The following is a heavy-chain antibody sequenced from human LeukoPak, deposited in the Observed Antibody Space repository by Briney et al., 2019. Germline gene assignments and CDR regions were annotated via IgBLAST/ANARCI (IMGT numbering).Heavy chain of an antibody. CDR2: ISSSSSYI. D-gene: IGHD4-17*01. CDR3: ARELTTVTTRADAFDI. V-gene: IGHV3-21*01. Sequence: GGSLRLSCAASGFTFSSYSMNWVRQAPGKGLEWVSSISSSSSYIYYADSVKGRFTISRDNAKNSLYLQMNSLRAEDTAVYYCARELTTVTTRADAFDIWGQGTMVTVSS. J-gene: IGHJ3*02. CDR1: GFTFSSYS.